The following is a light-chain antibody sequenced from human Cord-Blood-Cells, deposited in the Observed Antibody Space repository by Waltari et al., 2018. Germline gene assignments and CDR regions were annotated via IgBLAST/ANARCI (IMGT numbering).Light chain of an antibody. CDR2: AAS. CDR3: QQSYSTPFT. CDR1: QSISSY. V-gene: IGKV1-39*01. Sequence: DIQLNQSPSSLSASVGDRVTITCRASQSISSYLNWYQQKPGKAPKLLIYAASNLQSGVPSRFSGSGSGTDFTLTISSLQPEDFATYYCQQSYSTPFTFGPGTKVDIK. J-gene: IGKJ3*01.